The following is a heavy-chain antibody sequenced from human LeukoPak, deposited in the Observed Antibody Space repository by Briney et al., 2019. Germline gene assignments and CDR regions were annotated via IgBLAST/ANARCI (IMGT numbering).Heavy chain of an antibody. CDR3: ARVSRSWYRRDFDY. D-gene: IGHD6-13*01. J-gene: IGHJ4*02. Sequence: PGGFLRLSCAASGFTFSSYAMSWVRQAPGKGLEWVSAISGSGGSTFYAGSGKGRFTISRDNSKNTLFLQMDRLRAEGTAVYYCARVSRSWYRRDFDYWGQGTLVTVSS. CDR2: ISGSGGST. CDR1: GFTFSSYA. V-gene: IGHV3-23*01.